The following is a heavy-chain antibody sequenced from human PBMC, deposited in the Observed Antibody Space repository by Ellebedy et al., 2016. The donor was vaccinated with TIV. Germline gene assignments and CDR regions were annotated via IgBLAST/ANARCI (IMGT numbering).Heavy chain of an antibody. CDR2: ISSSSDII. CDR3: ARDLVAQQLYDY. Sequence: GESLKISCAASGFTFSSYSMSWVRQDPGKGLEWGSYISSSSDIIHYADSVKGRFTISRDNAKNSLYLQMNSLRDEDTAVYYCARDLVAQQLYDYWGQGTLVTVSS. D-gene: IGHD6-13*01. CDR1: GFTFSSYS. V-gene: IGHV3-48*02. J-gene: IGHJ4*02.